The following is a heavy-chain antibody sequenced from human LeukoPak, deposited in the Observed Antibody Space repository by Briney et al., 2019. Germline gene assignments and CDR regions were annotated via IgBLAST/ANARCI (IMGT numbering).Heavy chain of an antibody. D-gene: IGHD3-3*01. J-gene: IGHJ4*02. Sequence: GGSLRLSCAASGFTFTSYSMSWVRQAPGKGLEWVSYISSSGTTIYYADSVKGRFTISRDNAKNSVYLQMNSLRAEDTAVYYCASRAIFGVVIMDYWGQGTLVTVSS. CDR1: GFTFTSYS. CDR3: ASRAIFGVVIMDY. CDR2: ISSSGTTI. V-gene: IGHV3-48*04.